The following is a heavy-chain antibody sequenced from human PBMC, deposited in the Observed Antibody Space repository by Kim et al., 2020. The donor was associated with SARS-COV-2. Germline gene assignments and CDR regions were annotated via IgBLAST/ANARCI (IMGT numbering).Heavy chain of an antibody. V-gene: IGHV3-30*18. D-gene: IGHD5-12*01. J-gene: IGHJ4*02. CDR3: AKDRRLRGYY. CDR2: ISYDGSNK. Sequence: GGSLRLSCAASGSTFGSYGMHWVRQAPGKGLEWVAGISYDGSNKYYADSVKGRFTISRDNSKNTLYLQMNSLRAEDTAVYYCAKDRRLRGYYWGQGTLVTVSS. CDR1: GSTFGSYG.